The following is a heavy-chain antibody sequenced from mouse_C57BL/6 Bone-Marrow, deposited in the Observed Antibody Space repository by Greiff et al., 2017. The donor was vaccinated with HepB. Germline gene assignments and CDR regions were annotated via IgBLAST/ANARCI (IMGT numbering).Heavy chain of an antibody. Sequence: VQLKESGPGLAKPSQTLSLTCSVTGYSITSDYWNWIRNFPGNKLEYMGYISNSGSTYYNPSLKSRISITRDTSKNQYYLQLNSVTTEDTATNYCTRWRDYVGFACWGQGTLVTVSA. CDR2: ISNSGST. J-gene: IGHJ3*01. D-gene: IGHD1-1*01. CDR1: GYSITSDY. V-gene: IGHV3-8*01. CDR3: TRWRDYVGFAC.